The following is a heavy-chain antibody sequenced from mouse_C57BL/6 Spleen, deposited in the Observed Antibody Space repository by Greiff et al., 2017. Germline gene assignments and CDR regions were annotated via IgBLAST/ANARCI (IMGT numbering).Heavy chain of an antibody. V-gene: IGHV1-52*01. J-gene: IGHJ4*01. D-gene: IGHD4-1*01. Sequence: QVQLQQPGAELVRPGSSVKLSCKASGYTFTSYWMHWVKQRPIQGLEWIGNIDPSDSETHYNQKFKDKATLTVDKSSSTAYMQLSSLTSEDSAVYYGATGRDYAMDYWGQGTSVTVSS. CDR3: ATGRDYAMDY. CDR2: IDPSDSET. CDR1: GYTFTSYW.